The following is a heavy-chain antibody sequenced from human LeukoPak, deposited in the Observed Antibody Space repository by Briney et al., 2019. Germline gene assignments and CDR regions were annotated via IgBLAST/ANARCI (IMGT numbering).Heavy chain of an antibody. D-gene: IGHD4-11*01. CDR3: AREALTEDYSNYHKFDF. J-gene: IGHJ4*02. Sequence: SETLSLTCAVYGGSFSGYYWSWIRQPPGKGLEWIGEINHSGSTNYNPSLKSRVTISVDTSKNQFSLKLRSVTAADSAMYYCAREALTEDYSNYHKFDFWGQGTLVTVSS. CDR2: INHSGST. V-gene: IGHV4-34*01. CDR1: GGSFSGYY.